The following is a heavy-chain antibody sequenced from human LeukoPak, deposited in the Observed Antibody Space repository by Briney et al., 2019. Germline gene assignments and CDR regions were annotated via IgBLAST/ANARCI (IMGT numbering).Heavy chain of an antibody. Sequence: SVKVSCKASGYTFTSYDINWVRQATGQGLEWMGWMNPNSGNTGYAQKFQGRVTITRNTSISTAYMELSSLRSEDTALYYCTSTRVDTAMVTDYWGQGTLVTVSS. CDR3: TSTRVDTAMVTDY. D-gene: IGHD5-18*01. J-gene: IGHJ4*02. V-gene: IGHV1-8*01. CDR2: MNPNSGNT. CDR1: GYTFTSYD.